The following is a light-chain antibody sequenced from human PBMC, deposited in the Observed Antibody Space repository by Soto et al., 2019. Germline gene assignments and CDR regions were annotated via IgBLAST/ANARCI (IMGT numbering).Light chain of an antibody. J-gene: IGLJ3*02. CDR1: SSSIGSNT. CDR3: AAWDDSLNGPV. CDR2: TNN. Sequence: QAVVTQPPSASGTPGQRVTISCSGSSSSIGSNTVNWYQQLPGTAPKLLIYTNNQRPSGVPDRFSGSKSGTSASLAISGLQSEDEGDYYCAAWDDSLNGPVFGGGTKVTVL. V-gene: IGLV1-44*01.